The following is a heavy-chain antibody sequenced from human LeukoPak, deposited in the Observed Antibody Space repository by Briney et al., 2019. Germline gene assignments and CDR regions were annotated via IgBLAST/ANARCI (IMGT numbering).Heavy chain of an antibody. CDR1: GGSISSGDYY. V-gene: IGHV4-30-4*08. J-gene: IGHJ4*02. CDR2: IYYSGST. CDR3: ARDHGANPSAFDY. D-gene: IGHD1-26*01. Sequence: PSQTLSLTCTVSGGSISSGDYYWSWIRQPPGKGLEWIGYIYYSGSTYYNPSLKSRVTMSVDTSKNQFSLKLSSVTAADTAVYYCARDHGANPSAFDYWGQGTLVTVSS.